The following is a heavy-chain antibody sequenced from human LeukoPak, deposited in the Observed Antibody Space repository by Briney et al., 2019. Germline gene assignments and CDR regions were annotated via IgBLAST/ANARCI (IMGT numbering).Heavy chain of an antibody. CDR1: GYTFTSYD. Sequence: ASVKVSCKASGYTFTSYDINWVRQATGQGLEWMGWMNPNSGNTGYAQKFQGRVTITRNTSISTAYMELSSLRSEDTAVYYCSRHSSIEGVGYWGQGTLVTVSS. CDR2: MNPNSGNT. D-gene: IGHD6-13*01. V-gene: IGHV1-8*03. CDR3: SRHSSIEGVGY. J-gene: IGHJ4*02.